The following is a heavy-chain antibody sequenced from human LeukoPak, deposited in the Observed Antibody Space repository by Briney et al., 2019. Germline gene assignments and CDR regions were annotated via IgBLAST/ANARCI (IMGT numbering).Heavy chain of an antibody. V-gene: IGHV3-23*01. CDR1: GFTFTTYA. J-gene: IGHJ5*02. Sequence: GGSLRPSCAASGFTFTTYAMIWVRQAPGKGLEWVSGISSSGDSTYYADSVKGRFTISRDNSKNTLYLQMDSLRVEDTALYYCAKGSGPNHFNWFDPWGQGTLVTVSS. CDR2: ISSSGDST. CDR3: AKGSGPNHFNWFDP. D-gene: IGHD6-19*01.